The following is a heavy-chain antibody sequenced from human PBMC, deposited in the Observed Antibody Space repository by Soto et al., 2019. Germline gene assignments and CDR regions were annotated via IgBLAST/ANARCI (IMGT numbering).Heavy chain of an antibody. CDR1: GGSFSGYF. CDR2: INHSGST. J-gene: IGHJ5*02. D-gene: IGHD5-18*01. V-gene: IGHV4-34*01. CDR3: ARERTPMYTAMGFDP. Sequence: SETLSLTCAVYGGSFSGYFWSRIRQPPGKGLEWIGEINHSGSTNYNPSLKGRVAISVDTSRKQFSLKLSSVTAADTAVYSCARERTPMYTAMGFDPWGQCTMVTVSS.